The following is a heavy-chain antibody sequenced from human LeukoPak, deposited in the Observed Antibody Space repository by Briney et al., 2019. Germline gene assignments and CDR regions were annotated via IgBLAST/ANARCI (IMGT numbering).Heavy chain of an antibody. CDR2: TKEDGGEI. J-gene: IGHJ4*02. Sequence: GGSLRLSCAGSGFPFSNYWMAWVRQAPGKGREWVANTKEDGGEINYVDSVKGRFTISRDNAKNSLDLQMNSLRVDDTAVYYCVRDRGYSTFDYWGQGTLVIVSS. V-gene: IGHV3-7*01. CDR1: GFPFSNYW. CDR3: VRDRGYSTFDY. D-gene: IGHD3-22*01.